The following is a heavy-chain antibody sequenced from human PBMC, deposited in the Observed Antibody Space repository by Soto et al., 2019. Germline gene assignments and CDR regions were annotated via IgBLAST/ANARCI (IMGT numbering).Heavy chain of an antibody. V-gene: IGHV4-34*01. CDR1: GGSFSAYY. Sequence: SETLSLTCAVYGGSFSAYYWSWIRQPPGKGPEWIGEINHSGSTDYNPSLETRVTISVDTSKKQFSLKLNSVTAADTAVYYCARHRTGTSRIFEENWFDPWGQGTLVTVSS. CDR3: ARHRTGTSRIFEENWFDP. CDR2: INHSGST. D-gene: IGHD3-3*01. J-gene: IGHJ5*02.